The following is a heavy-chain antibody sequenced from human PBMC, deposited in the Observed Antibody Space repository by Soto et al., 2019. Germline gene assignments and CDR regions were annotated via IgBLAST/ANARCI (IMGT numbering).Heavy chain of an antibody. CDR1: GFTFSSYE. CDR3: ARASDWGNRAFDI. V-gene: IGHV3-48*03. D-gene: IGHD7-27*01. J-gene: IGHJ3*02. CDR2: ISSSGSTI. Sequence: GGSLRLSCAASGFTFSSYEMNWVRQAPGKGLEWVSYISSSGSTIYYADSVKGRFTISRDNAKNSLYLQMNSLRAEDTAVDYCARASDWGNRAFDIWGQGTMVTVSS.